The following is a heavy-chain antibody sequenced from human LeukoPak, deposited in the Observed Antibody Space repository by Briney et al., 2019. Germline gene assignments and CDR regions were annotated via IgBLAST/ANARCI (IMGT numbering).Heavy chain of an antibody. CDR1: GGTFSSYA. Sequence: GASVKVSCKASGGTFSSYAISWVRQAPGQGLEWMGRIIPILGIANYAQKFQGRVTITADKSTSTAYMELSSLRSEDTAVYYCARNPVVTLYYFDYWGQGTLVTVSS. J-gene: IGHJ4*02. V-gene: IGHV1-69*04. CDR2: IIPILGIA. D-gene: IGHD4-23*01. CDR3: ARNPVVTLYYFDY.